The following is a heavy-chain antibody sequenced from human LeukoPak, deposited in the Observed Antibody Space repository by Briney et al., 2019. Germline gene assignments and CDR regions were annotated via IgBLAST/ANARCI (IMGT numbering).Heavy chain of an antibody. Sequence: GGSLRLSCAASGFTFSSYGMHWVRQAPGQGLEWMGIINPSGGSTSYAQKFQDRVTMTRDTSTSTVYMELSSLRSEDTAVYYCARGYYYDSSGYLHFYHWGQGTQVTGSS. D-gene: IGHD3-22*01. CDR3: ARGYYYDSSGYLHFYH. CDR2: INPSGGST. J-gene: IGHJ4*02. V-gene: IGHV1-46*01. CDR1: GFTFSSYG.